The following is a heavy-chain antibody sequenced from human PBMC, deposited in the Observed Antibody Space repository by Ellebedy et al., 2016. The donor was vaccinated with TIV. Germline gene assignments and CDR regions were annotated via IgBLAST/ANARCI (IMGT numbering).Heavy chain of an antibody. V-gene: IGHV3-48*02. J-gene: IGHJ4*02. D-gene: IGHD6-13*01. Sequence: GESLKISCAVSGFTFSSFWMSWVRQAPGRGLEWVSYISGSSNTILYANSVKCRFTISRDYANKSLYLQMNRLRDEDSAVYYCASAIAAAARAYYLDLWGQGTLVTVSP. CDR2: ISGSSNTI. CDR3: ASAIAAAARAYYLDL. CDR1: GFTFSSFW.